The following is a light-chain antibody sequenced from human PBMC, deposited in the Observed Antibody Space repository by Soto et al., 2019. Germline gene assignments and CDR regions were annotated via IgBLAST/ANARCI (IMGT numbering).Light chain of an antibody. CDR3: SSYTSISTAV. CDR2: EVS. V-gene: IGLV2-14*01. Sequence: QSVLTQPASVSGSPGQSITISCTGTGSDVGGYNYVSWYQQHPGKAPKLMIYEVSNRPSGVSNRFSGSKSGNTASLTISGLQTEDEADYYCSSYTSISTAVFGGGPQLTVL. J-gene: IGLJ7*01. CDR1: GSDVGGYNY.